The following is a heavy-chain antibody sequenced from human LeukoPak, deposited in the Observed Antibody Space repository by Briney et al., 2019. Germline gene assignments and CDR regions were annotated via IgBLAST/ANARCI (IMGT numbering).Heavy chain of an antibody. V-gene: IGHV3-53*01. D-gene: IGHD3-10*01. CDR3: ARAASPYYYGSGSYYWFDP. Sequence: GGSLRLSCAASGFTVSSNYMSWVRQAPGKGLEWVSVIYSGGSTYYADSVKGRFTISRDNSKNTLYLQMNSLRAEDTAVYYCARAASPYYYGSGSYYWFDPWGQGTLVTVSS. CDR1: GFTVSSNY. CDR2: IYSGGST. J-gene: IGHJ5*02.